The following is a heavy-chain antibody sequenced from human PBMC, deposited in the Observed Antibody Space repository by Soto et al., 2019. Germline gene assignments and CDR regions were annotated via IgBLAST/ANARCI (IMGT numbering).Heavy chain of an antibody. V-gene: IGHV4-34*01. J-gene: IGHJ4*02. CDR2: INHSGST. CDR1: GGSFSGYY. Sequence: QVQLQQWGAGLLKPSETLSLTCAVYGGSFSGYYWSWIRQPPGKGLEWIGEINHSGSTNYNPSLKSRVTIAVDTSKNQCALKLSSVTAADTAVYYCARGLRITMVRGVHYYFDYWGQGTLVTVSS. D-gene: IGHD3-10*01. CDR3: ARGLRITMVRGVHYYFDY.